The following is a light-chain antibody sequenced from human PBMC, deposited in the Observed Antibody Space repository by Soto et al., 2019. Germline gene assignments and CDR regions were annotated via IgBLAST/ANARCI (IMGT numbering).Light chain of an antibody. V-gene: IGKV3-11*01. CDR1: QSVSSY. CDR3: QQTYSIPRA. CDR2: DAS. J-gene: IGKJ1*01. Sequence: DIVLTQSPGTLSLSPGERATLSCRASQSVSSYLAWYQQKPGQAPRLLIYDASNRATGIPARFSGSGSGADYTLTISRLQPEDFATYYCQQTYSIPRAFGQGTKVDI.